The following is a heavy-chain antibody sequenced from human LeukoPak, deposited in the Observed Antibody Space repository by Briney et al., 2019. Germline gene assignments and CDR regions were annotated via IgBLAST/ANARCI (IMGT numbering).Heavy chain of an antibody. J-gene: IGHJ6*02. V-gene: IGHV4-59*01. CDR2: IYYSGST. CDR3: ARMYYDFWSGYRKGDYYYGMDV. CDR1: GGSISSYY. D-gene: IGHD3-3*01. Sequence: SETLSLTCTVSGGSISSYYWSWIRQPPGKGLEWIGYIYYSGSTNYNPSLKSRVTISVDTSKNQFSLKLSSVTAADTAVYYCARMYYDFWSGYRKGDYYYGMDVWGQGTMVTVSS.